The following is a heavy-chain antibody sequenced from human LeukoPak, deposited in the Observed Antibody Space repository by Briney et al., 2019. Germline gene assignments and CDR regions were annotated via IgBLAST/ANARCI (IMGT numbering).Heavy chain of an antibody. D-gene: IGHD4-17*01. CDR2: INTNTGNP. CDR1: GYTLTSYA. Sequence: ASVKVSCKASGYTLTSYAMNWVRQAPGQGLEWMGWINTNTGNPTYAQGFTGRFVFSSDTSVSTAYLQISSLKAEDTAVYYCARDARGHPGYGDPLAWGQGTTVTVSS. CDR3: ARDARGHPGYGDPLA. V-gene: IGHV7-4-1*02. J-gene: IGHJ6*02.